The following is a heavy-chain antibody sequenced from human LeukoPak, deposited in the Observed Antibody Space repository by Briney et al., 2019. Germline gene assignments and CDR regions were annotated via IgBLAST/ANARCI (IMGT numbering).Heavy chain of an antibody. J-gene: IGHJ4*02. CDR2: IYYSGST. D-gene: IGHD3-9*01. CDR1: GGSISSYY. CDR3: ARGVVRYTCAL. Sequence: PSETLSLTXTVSGGSISSYYWSWIRQPPGKGLEWIGYIYYSGSTNYNPSLKSRVTISVDTSKNQFSLKLSSVTAADTAVYYCARGVVRYTCALWGQGTLVTVSS. V-gene: IGHV4-59*01.